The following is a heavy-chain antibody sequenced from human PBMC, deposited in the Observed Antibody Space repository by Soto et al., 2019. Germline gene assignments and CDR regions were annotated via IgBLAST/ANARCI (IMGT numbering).Heavy chain of an antibody. Sequence: SQTLSLTCAISGDSVSSNSAAWNWIRQSPSRGLEWLGRTYYRSKWYNDYAVSVKSRITINPDTSKNQFSLQLNSVTPEDTAVYYCARGLLDIAAAGIGRSINWFDPWGQGTLVTVSS. V-gene: IGHV6-1*01. CDR3: ARGLLDIAAAGIGRSINWFDP. CDR1: GDSVSSNSAA. CDR2: TYYRSKWYN. J-gene: IGHJ5*02. D-gene: IGHD6-13*01.